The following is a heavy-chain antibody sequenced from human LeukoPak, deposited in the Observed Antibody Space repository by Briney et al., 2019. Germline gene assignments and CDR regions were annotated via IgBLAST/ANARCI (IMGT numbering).Heavy chain of an antibody. CDR3: ARGGISYYYDSSGYGRNHYFDY. V-gene: IGHV4-34*01. Sequence: SETLSLTCTVSGGSISSYYWSWIRQPPGKGLEWIGEINHSGSTNYNPSLKSRVTISVDTSKNQFSLKLSSVTAADTAVYYCARGGISYYYDSSGYGRNHYFDYWGQGTLVTVSS. D-gene: IGHD3-22*01. CDR1: GGSISSYY. CDR2: INHSGST. J-gene: IGHJ4*02.